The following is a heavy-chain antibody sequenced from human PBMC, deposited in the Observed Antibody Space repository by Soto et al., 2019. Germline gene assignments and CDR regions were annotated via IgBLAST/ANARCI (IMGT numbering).Heavy chain of an antibody. CDR3: AKDLVVVPAARPFDY. D-gene: IGHD2-2*01. CDR1: GFTFSSYA. V-gene: IGHV3-23*01. J-gene: IGHJ4*02. CDR2: ISGSGGST. Sequence: EVQLLESGGGWVQPGGSLRLSCAASGFTFSSYAMSWVRQAPGKGLEWVSAISGSGGSTYYADSVKGRFTISRDNSKNTLYLQMNSLRAEDTAVYYCAKDLVVVPAARPFDYWGQGTLVTVSS.